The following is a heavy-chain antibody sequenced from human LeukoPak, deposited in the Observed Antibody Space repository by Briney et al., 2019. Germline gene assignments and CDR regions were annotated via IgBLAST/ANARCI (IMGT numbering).Heavy chain of an antibody. D-gene: IGHD4-17*01. V-gene: IGHV3-33*01. J-gene: IGHJ6*02. CDR3: ARELGDYGMDV. CDR1: GFTFSSHG. Sequence: PGRSLRLSCAASGFTFSSHGMHWARQAPGKGLEWVAVIWYDGSNKYYADSVKGRFTISRDNSKNTLYLQMNSLRAEDTAVYYCARELGDYGMDVWGQGTTVTVSS. CDR2: IWYDGSNK.